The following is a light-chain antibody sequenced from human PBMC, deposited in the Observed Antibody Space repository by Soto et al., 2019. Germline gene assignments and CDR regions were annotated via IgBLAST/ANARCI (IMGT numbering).Light chain of an antibody. V-gene: IGKV3-20*01. Sequence: EIVLTQSPGTLSLSPGERATLSCRASQSVSSSYLAWYQQKPGQAPRLLIYGASRRATGIPDRFSGSGSGTDFTLTISRLEPEDFAVYYCQQYDSSPITFGQGTRLEI. CDR1: QSVSSSY. CDR3: QQYDSSPIT. CDR2: GAS. J-gene: IGKJ5*01.